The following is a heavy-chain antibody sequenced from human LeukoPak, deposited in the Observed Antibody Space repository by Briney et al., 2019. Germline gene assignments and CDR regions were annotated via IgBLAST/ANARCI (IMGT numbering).Heavy chain of an antibody. CDR1: GGSISSSNW. Sequence: TSGTLSLTCAVSGGSISSSNWWSWVRQPPGKGLEWIGEITNYNPSLKSRVTISVDESKNQFSLKLSSVTAADTAVYYCARVSYDSSGYDYWGQGTLVTVSS. CDR2: IT. CDR3: ARVSYDSSGYDY. J-gene: IGHJ4*02. V-gene: IGHV4-4*02. D-gene: IGHD3-22*01.